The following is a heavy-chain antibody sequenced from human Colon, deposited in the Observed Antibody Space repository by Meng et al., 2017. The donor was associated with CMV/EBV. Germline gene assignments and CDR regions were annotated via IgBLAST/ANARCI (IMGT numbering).Heavy chain of an antibody. J-gene: IGHJ4*02. CDR2: IKRTSEGGTV. CDR1: GFTFSSAT. Sequence: GESLKISCAASGFTFSSATMSWVRQAPGKGLEWVGRIKRTSEGGTVEYAAPMKGRFTISRDDSENTLYLQMNSLKTEDTAVYCCSTYSGYNLDWGQGTLVTVSS. V-gene: IGHV3-15*01. D-gene: IGHD5-12*01. CDR3: STYSGYNLD.